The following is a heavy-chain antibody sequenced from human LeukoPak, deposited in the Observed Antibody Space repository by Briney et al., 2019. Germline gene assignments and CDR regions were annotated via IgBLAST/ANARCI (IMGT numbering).Heavy chain of an antibody. CDR2: INPSGGST. D-gene: IGHD1-7*01. Sequence: GASVKVSCKASGYTFTSYYMHWVRQAPGQGLEWMGIINPSGGSTSYAQKFQGRVTMTRDMSTSTAYMELRSLRSDDTAVYYCARTSRELRFDPWGQGTLVTVSS. CDR1: GYTFTSYY. V-gene: IGHV1-46*01. J-gene: IGHJ5*02. CDR3: ARTSRELRFDP.